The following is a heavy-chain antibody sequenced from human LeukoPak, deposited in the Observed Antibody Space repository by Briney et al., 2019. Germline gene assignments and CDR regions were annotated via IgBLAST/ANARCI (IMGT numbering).Heavy chain of an antibody. CDR1: GGSFSGYY. D-gene: IGHD1-1*01. Sequence: SETLSLTCAVSGGSFSGYYWSWIRQPPGKGLEWIGEINHSGSTNYNPSLKSRVTISVDTSKNQFSLKLSSVTAADTAVYYCARGFHNDYYYYGMDVWGQGNTVTVSS. CDR2: INHSGST. CDR3: ARGFHNDYYYYGMDV. V-gene: IGHV4-34*01. J-gene: IGHJ6*02.